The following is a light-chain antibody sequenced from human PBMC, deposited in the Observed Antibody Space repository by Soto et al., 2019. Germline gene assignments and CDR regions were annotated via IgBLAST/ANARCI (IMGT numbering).Light chain of an antibody. J-gene: IGLJ2*01. CDR2: EVS. CDR3: SSYTTTWAVV. Sequence: QSALTQPASVSGSPGQSITISCTGTSSDVGGHNYVSWYQQHPGKVPKLMISEVSKRPSGVSNRFSGSKSGNTASLTISGLQAEDEADYYCSSYTTTWAVVFGGGTQLTVL. V-gene: IGLV2-14*01. CDR1: SSDVGGHNY.